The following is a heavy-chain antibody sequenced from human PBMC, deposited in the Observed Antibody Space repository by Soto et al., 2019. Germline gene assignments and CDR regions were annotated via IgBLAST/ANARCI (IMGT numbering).Heavy chain of an antibody. D-gene: IGHD3-22*01. J-gene: IGHJ4*02. Sequence: SETLSPTCDYYGRPFSDYIWTWIRQTPGPGLQWIGQINHRGSANYNPSLNSRVTISVHTSSSQFSLELSSVTAADTAVYYCARDWVDSSGYYSLFDYWGQG. CDR3: ARDWVDSSGYYSLFDY. CDR2: INHRGSA. V-gene: IGHV4-34*01. CDR1: GRPFSDYI.